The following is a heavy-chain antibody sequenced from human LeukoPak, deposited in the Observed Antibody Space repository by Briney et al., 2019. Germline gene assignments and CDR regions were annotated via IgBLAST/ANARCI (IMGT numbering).Heavy chain of an antibody. CDR1: GFTFSSYW. Sequence: GGSLRLSCAASGFTFSSYWMYWVRQAPGKGLVWVSRINTDGSSLNYADSVKGRFTISRDNAKNTLYLQMNSLRAEDTAVYYCAKLIDLYYFDYWGQGTLVTVSS. V-gene: IGHV3-74*01. D-gene: IGHD3-16*02. CDR2: INTDGSSL. J-gene: IGHJ4*02. CDR3: AKLIDLYYFDY.